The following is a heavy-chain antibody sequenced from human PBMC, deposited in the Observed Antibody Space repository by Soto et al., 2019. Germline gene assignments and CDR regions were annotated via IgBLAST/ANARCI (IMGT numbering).Heavy chain of an antibody. V-gene: IGHV4-39*07. CDR2: IYYSGST. CDR3: ARRYGLSAFDI. D-gene: IGHD3-10*01. CDR1: DGSISSSIYY. Sequence: SETLSLTFTVSDGSISSSIYYWGWIRQPPGKGLEWIGSIYYSGSTYYNPSLKSRVTISVDTSKNQFSLKLSSVTAADTAVYFCARRYGLSAFDIWGQGTMVT. J-gene: IGHJ3*02.